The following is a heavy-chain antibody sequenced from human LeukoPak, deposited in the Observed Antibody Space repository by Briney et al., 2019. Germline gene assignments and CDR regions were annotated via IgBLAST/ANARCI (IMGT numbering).Heavy chain of an antibody. V-gene: IGHV1-18*01. CDR1: DYTFISYG. CDR3: GRSNYGSGHLDY. D-gene: IGHD3-10*01. CDR2: ISAYNGNT. Sequence: GASVKVSCKASDYTFISYGISWVRQAPGQGHEWMGWISAYNGNTNYAQKLQGRVTMTTDTSTSTVYMELRSLRSDDTAVYYCGRSNYGSGHLDYWGQGTLVTVSS. J-gene: IGHJ4*02.